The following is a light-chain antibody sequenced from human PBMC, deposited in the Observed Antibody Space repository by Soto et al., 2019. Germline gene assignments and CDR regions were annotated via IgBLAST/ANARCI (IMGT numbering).Light chain of an antibody. V-gene: IGKV3-20*01. J-gene: IGKJ5*01. Sequence: EIVLTQSPGTLSLSPGERATLSCRASQSVSTTYLAWYQHKPGQAPRLLIYAASSRAAGIPDRFSGSGSGTDFTLTINRLEPEDFAVYYCQQYSSSQTFGQGTRLEIK. CDR1: QSVSTTY. CDR3: QQYSSSQT. CDR2: AAS.